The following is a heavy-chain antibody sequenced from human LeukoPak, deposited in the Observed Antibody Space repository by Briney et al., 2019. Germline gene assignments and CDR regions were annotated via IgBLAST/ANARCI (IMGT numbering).Heavy chain of an antibody. Sequence: GASVKVPCKASGYTFTSYGISWVRQAPGQGLEWMGWISAYSGNTNYAQKLQGTVTMTTDTSTSTAYMELRSLTSAATAVYYCAIYYDSSGFLEYYFDYGGQGPLVTVSS. CDR2: ISAYSGNT. D-gene: IGHD3-22*01. CDR1: GYTFTSYG. J-gene: IGHJ4*02. CDR3: AIYYDSSGFLEYYFDY. V-gene: IGHV1-18*01.